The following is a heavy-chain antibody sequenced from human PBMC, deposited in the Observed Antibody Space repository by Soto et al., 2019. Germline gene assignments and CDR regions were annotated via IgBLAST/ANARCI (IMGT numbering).Heavy chain of an antibody. D-gene: IGHD2-21*01. CDR1: GYSFIGHY. J-gene: IGHJ6*02. V-gene: IGHV1-2*02. CDR2: MNPNSGGT. Sequence: GASVKVSCKASGYSFIGHYMHWGRQAPGQGLEWMGWMNPNSGGTNYAEKFQGRVTMTRDTSIGTAYMELSRLRSDDTAVYYCARERKGDSPPYGMDVWGQGTTVTVSS. CDR3: ARERKGDSPPYGMDV.